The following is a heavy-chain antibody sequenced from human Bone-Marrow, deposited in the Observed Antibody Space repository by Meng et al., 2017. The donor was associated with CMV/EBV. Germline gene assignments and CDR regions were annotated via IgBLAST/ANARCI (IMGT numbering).Heavy chain of an antibody. CDR3: ASWGPIQGLDY. CDR2: INHSGST. J-gene: IGHJ4*02. Sequence: SETLSLTCAVYGGSFSGYYWSWIRQPPGKGLEWIGEINHSGSTNYNPSLKSRVTISVDTSKNQFSLKLSSVTAADTAVYYCASWGPIQGLDYWAQGTLATVPS. V-gene: IGHV4-34*01. D-gene: IGHD3-16*01. CDR1: GGSFSGYY.